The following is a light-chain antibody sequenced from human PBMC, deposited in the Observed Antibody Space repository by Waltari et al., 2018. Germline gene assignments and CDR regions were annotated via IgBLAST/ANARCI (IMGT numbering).Light chain of an antibody. V-gene: IGKV1-5*03. CDR2: MAS. CDR1: QSVGTW. J-gene: IGKJ2*01. Sequence: DIQMTQSPSILSASVGDRVTIPCRASQSVGTWLAWYQPKSGKAPTLRIYMASSLDSGVPSRCSGSGTGTDFPLTISSLQPDDFATYSCQQYISCSTFGQGTKV. CDR3: QQYISCST.